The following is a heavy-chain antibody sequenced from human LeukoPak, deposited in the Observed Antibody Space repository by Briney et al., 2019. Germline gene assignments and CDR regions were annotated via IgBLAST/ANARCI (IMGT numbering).Heavy chain of an antibody. D-gene: IGHD3-16*01. V-gene: IGHV3-74*01. CDR3: AREFEATGFWALDY. J-gene: IGHJ4*02. Sequence: QPGGSLRLSCRVSGFTFNTYWMHWVRQAPGKGLVWVSRMNNDGRVISYAGSVKGRFTISRDNAKNTLYLQMNSLRAGDTAVYYCAREFEATGFWALDYWGQGTLVTASS. CDR1: GFTFNTYW. CDR2: MNNDGRVI.